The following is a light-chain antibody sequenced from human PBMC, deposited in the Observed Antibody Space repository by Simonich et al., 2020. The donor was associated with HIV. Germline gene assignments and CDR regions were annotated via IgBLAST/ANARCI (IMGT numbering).Light chain of an antibody. CDR2: WAS. Sequence: DIVMTQSPDSLAVSLGERATINCNSSQSFLYISNNKNYLLWYHHKPGQTPNRLIYWASTRESGVPDRFSGSGSGTDFTLTISSLQAEDVAVYYCQQFYTTPWTFGQGTKVEIK. V-gene: IGKV4-1*01. CDR1: QSFLYISNNKNY. CDR3: QQFYTTPWT. J-gene: IGKJ1*01.